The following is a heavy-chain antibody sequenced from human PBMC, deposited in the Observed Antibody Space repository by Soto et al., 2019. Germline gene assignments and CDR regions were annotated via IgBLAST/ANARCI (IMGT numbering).Heavy chain of an antibody. V-gene: IGHV1-3*01. D-gene: IGHD1-1*01. CDR3: ARDNGDGTFDF. Sequence: QVHLVQSGAEVRKPGASVKVSCKASGYTFSSYAMHWVRQAPGQRLEWMGWINAGYGNTKSSQKFQDRVTISRDTSASTAYMALTSLRSEDTAVYYWARDNGDGTFDFWGQGTLVTVSS. CDR1: GYTFSSYA. CDR2: INAGYGNT. J-gene: IGHJ4*02.